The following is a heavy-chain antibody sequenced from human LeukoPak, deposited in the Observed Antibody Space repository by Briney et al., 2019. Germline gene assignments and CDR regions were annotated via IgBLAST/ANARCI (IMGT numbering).Heavy chain of an antibody. V-gene: IGHV4-4*02. J-gene: IGHJ4*02. CDR3: ARHGSYSLAF. CDR1: GASVRSYNY. Sequence: SGTLSLTCAVSGASVRSYNYWSWVRQPPGKGLEWLGEVYHSGSTIYNPSLESRITISIDSSKNQFSLKLTSVTAADTAVYYCARHGSYSLAFWGQGALVTVSS. CDR2: VYHSGST. D-gene: IGHD1-26*01.